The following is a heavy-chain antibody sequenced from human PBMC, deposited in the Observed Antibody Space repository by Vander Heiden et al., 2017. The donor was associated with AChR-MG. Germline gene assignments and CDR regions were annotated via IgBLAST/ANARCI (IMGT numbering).Heavy chain of an antibody. D-gene: IGHD3-22*01. V-gene: IGHV3-30*18. J-gene: IGHJ4*02. Sequence: LSCAASGFTFSSYGMHWVRQAPGKGLAWVAVISYDGSNKYYADSVKGRFTIARDNSKNTLYLQMNSLRAEDTAVYYCAKDYQDYDGSSGYYRRESFGDYWGQGTLGTVSS. CDR3: AKDYQDYDGSSGYYRRESFGDY. CDR1: GFTFSSYG. CDR2: ISYDGSNK.